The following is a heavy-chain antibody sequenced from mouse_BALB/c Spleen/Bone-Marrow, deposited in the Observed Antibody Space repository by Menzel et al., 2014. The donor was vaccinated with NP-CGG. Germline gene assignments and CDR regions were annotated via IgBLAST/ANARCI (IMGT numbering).Heavy chain of an antibody. D-gene: IGHD1-1*01. CDR2: IDPANGNT. V-gene: IGHV14-3*02. CDR1: GFNIKDTY. Sequence: VQLKESGAELVKPGASVKLSCTASGFNIKDTYMHWVKQRPEQGLEWIGRIDPANGNTKYDPKFQGKATITADTSSNTAYLQLSSLTSEDTAVYYCARSRDYGSSYYAMDYWGQGTSVTVPS. J-gene: IGHJ4*01. CDR3: ARSRDYGSSYYAMDY.